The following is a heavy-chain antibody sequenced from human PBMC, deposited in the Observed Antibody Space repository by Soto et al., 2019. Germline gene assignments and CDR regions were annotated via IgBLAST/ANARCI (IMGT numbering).Heavy chain of an antibody. V-gene: IGHV1-18*04. CDR3: ARDGYCSSTSCYPGDYGMDV. Sequence: QVQLVPSGAEVKKPGAAVKVSCKAAGYTFTSYGISWVRHAPGQGLAWMGGRSAYNGNTNYAQKLQGRVTMTTDTSTSTAYMELRSLRSDDTAVYYCARDGYCSSTSCYPGDYGMDVWGQGSTVTVSS. J-gene: IGHJ6*02. CDR1: GYTFTSYG. D-gene: IGHD2-2*03. CDR2: RSAYNGNT.